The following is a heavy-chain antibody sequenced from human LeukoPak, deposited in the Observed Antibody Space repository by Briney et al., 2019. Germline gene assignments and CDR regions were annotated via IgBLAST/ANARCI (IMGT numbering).Heavy chain of an antibody. CDR3: ARDSRITIFGVVENKNWFDP. CDR1: GFTFSSYG. CDR2: ISSSSSHI. V-gene: IGHV3-21*01. Sequence: GGSQRLSCAASGFTFSSYGMHWVRQAPGKGLEWVSSISSSSSHIYYADSVKGRFTISRDNAKNSLYLQMNSLRAEDTAVYYCARDSRITIFGVVENKNWFDPWGQGTLVTVSS. D-gene: IGHD3-3*01. J-gene: IGHJ5*02.